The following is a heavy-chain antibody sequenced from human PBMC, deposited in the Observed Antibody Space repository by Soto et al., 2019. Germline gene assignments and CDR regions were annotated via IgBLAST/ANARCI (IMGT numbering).Heavy chain of an antibody. CDR3: ARDGSDYDYVWGSYRYTGMWFDY. D-gene: IGHD3-16*02. CDR2: INWNGGST. V-gene: IGHV3-20*04. Sequence: GGSLRLSCAASGFTFDDYGMSWVRKAPGKGLEWVSGINWNGGSTGYADSVKGRFTISRDSAKNSLYLQMNSLRAEDTALYYCARDGSDYDYVWGSYRYTGMWFDYWGQGTLVTVSS. J-gene: IGHJ4*02. CDR1: GFTFDDYG.